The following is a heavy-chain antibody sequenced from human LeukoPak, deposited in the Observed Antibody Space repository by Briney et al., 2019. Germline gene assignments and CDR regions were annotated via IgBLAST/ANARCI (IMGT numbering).Heavy chain of an antibody. Sequence: ASVKVSCKASGNTFTNGYLHWVRQAPGQRLEWMGIINPSGTTLYAQKFQGRVTMTRDTSTSTVYMELSSLRSDDSAVYYCARDGSIPVVPAAANYYYGMDVWGQGTTVTVSS. CDR2: INPSGTT. V-gene: IGHV1-46*01. CDR3: ARDGSIPVVPAAANYYYGMDV. CDR1: GNTFTNGY. D-gene: IGHD2-2*01. J-gene: IGHJ6*02.